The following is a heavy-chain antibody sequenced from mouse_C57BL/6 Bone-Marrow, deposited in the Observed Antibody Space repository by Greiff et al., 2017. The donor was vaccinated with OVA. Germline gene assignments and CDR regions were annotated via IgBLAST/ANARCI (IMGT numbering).Heavy chain of an antibody. D-gene: IGHD2-4*01. CDR1: GYTFTSYW. CDR3: ARQPLYYDYDVRAMDY. V-gene: IGHV1-64*01. J-gene: IGHJ4*01. CDR2: IHPNSGST. Sequence: VQLQQPGAELVKPGASVKLSCKASGYTFTSYWMHWVKQRPGQGLEWIGMIHPNSGSTNYNEKFKSKATLTVDKSSSTAYMQLSSLTSEDSAVYYCARQPLYYDYDVRAMDYWGQGTSDTVSS.